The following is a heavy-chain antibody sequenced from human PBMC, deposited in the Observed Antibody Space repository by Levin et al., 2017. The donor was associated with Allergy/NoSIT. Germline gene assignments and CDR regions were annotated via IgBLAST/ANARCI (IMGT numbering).Heavy chain of an antibody. J-gene: IGHJ5*02. CDR2: IYFTGAT. D-gene: IGHD6-13*01. CDR3: ARAVTAAGWVWFDP. CDR1: GGSISSGSYY. Sequence: PSQTLSLTCTVSGGSISSGSYYWAWIRQPPGKGLEWVGHIYFTGATYYNPSLRGRVTISVDTSKNQFSLELTSVTAADTSLYYCARAVTAAGWVWFDPWGQGTLVIVSP. V-gene: IGHV4-39*01.